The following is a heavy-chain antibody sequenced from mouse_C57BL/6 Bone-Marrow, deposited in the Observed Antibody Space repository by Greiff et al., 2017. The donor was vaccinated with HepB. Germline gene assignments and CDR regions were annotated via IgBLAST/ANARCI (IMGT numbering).Heavy chain of an antibody. V-gene: IGHV1-64*01. Sequence: QVQLQQPGAELVKPGASVKLSCKASGYTFTSYWMHWVKQRPGQGLEWIGMIHSNSGSTNYNEKFKSKATLTVDKSSSTAYMQLSSLTSEDSAVYYCARDGDGYYFDYWGQGTTLTVSS. D-gene: IGHD2-3*01. CDR1: GYTFTSYW. CDR2: IHSNSGST. CDR3: ARDGDGYYFDY. J-gene: IGHJ2*01.